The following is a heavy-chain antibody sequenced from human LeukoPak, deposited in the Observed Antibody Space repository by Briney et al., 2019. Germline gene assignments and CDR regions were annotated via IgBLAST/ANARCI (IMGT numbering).Heavy chain of an antibody. CDR2: IKQDGSEK. V-gene: IGHV3-7*01. Sequence: GGSLRLSCAASGFTFSSYAMHWVRQAPGKGLEWVANIKQDGSEKYYVDSVKGRFTISRDNAKNSLYLQMNNLRAEDTAVYYCARDSHIVVVPAVTTPFAFDIWGQGTMVTVSS. J-gene: IGHJ3*02. D-gene: IGHD2-2*01. CDR3: ARDSHIVVVPAVTTPFAFDI. CDR1: GFTFSSYA.